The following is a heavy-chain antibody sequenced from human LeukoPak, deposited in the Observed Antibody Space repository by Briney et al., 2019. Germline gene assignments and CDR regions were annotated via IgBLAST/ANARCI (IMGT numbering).Heavy chain of an antibody. J-gene: IGHJ4*02. Sequence: PGRSLRLSCAASGFTFSSYSMNWVRQAPGKGLEWVSYISSSISTIYYADSVKGRFTISRDNAKNSLYLQMNSLRAEDTAVYYCARDLYGDYTFDSWGQGTLVTVSS. V-gene: IGHV3-48*01. CDR2: ISSSISTI. CDR3: ARDLYGDYTFDS. D-gene: IGHD4-17*01. CDR1: GFTFSSYS.